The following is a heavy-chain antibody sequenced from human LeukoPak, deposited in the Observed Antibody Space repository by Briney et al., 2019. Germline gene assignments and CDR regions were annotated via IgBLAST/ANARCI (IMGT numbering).Heavy chain of an antibody. D-gene: IGHD2-21*02. Sequence: SETLSLTCTVSGGSISSYYWSWIRQPAGKGLEWIGRIYTSGSTNYNPSLKSRVTMSVDTSKNQFSLKLSSVPATDTAVYYCATTVLQVYFFDYWGQGTLVTVSS. CDR2: IYTSGST. V-gene: IGHV4-4*07. CDR1: GGSISSYY. CDR3: ATTVLQVYFFDY. J-gene: IGHJ4*02.